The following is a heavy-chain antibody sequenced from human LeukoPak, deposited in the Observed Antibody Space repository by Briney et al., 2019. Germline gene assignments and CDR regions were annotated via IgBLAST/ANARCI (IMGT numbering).Heavy chain of an antibody. J-gene: IGHJ4*02. CDR1: GFTFSSYW. D-gene: IGHD6-19*01. V-gene: IGHV3-7*01. CDR3: ARVRGIAVACTASIYFDY. Sequence: PGGSLRLSCAASGFTFSSYWMSWVRQAPGKGLEWVANIKEDGSEKYYVDSVKGRFTISRDNAKNSLYLQMNSLRAEDTAVYYCARVRGIAVACTASIYFDYWGQGTLVTVSS. CDR2: IKEDGSEK.